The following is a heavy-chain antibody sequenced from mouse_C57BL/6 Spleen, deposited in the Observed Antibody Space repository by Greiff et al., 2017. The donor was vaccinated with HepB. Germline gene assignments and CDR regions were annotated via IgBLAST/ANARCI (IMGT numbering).Heavy chain of an antibody. CDR3: ARVDYDVFDY. CDR1: GYSITSGYY. J-gene: IGHJ2*01. V-gene: IGHV3-6*01. D-gene: IGHD2-4*01. Sequence: ESGPGLVKPSQSLSLTCSVTGYSITSGYYWNWIRQFPGNKLEWMGYISYDGSNNYNPSLKNRISITRDTSKNQFFLKLNSVTTEDTATYYCARVDYDVFDYWGQGTTLTVSS. CDR2: ISYDGSN.